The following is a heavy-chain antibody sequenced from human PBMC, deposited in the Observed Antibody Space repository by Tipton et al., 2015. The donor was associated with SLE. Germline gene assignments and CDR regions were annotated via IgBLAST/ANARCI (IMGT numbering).Heavy chain of an antibody. CDR2: VHYSGST. CDR1: GGSITAYY. CDR3: ASLGDVYPMGAFEF. Sequence: TLSLTFSISGGSITAYYWNWIRQPPGKGLEWIGFVHYSGSTNYNASLKSRVAISMDTSKSQFSLNLNSVTAADTAVYFCASLGDVYPMGAFEFWGPGTMVTVSS. J-gene: IGHJ3*01. D-gene: IGHD2-21*01. V-gene: IGHV4-59*01.